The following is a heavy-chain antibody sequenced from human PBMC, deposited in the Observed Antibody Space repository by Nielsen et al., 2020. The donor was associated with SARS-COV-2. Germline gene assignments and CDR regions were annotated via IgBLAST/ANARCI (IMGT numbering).Heavy chain of an antibody. Sequence: GGSLRLSCAASGFSFSAYWMFWVRQAPGKGLVWVSRIKNDGTSTTYADSVKGRFTISRDNAKNSLYLEMNSLRAEDTAVYYCATAYGYSYFDHWGQGTLVTVSS. CDR1: GFSFSAYW. D-gene: IGHD3-22*01. J-gene: IGHJ4*02. CDR2: IKNDGTST. CDR3: ATAYGYSYFDH. V-gene: IGHV3-74*03.